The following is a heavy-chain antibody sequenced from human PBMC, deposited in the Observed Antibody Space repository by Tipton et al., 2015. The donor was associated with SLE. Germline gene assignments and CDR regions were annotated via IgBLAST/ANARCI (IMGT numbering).Heavy chain of an antibody. D-gene: IGHD3-3*01. V-gene: IGHV4-39*01. J-gene: IGHJ4*02. CDR2: IYYSVST. Sequence: LRLSCTVFGGSISSSSYYWGWIRQPPGKGLEWIGSIYYSVSTYYNPALKSRVTISVDTSKNQFSLKLSSVTAADTAVYYCARRTIFGVVGDYWGQGTLVTVSS. CDR3: ARRTIFGVVGDY. CDR1: GGSISSSSYY.